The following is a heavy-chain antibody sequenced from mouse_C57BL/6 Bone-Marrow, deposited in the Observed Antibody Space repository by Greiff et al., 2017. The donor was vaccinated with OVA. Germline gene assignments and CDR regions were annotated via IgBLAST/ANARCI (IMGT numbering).Heavy chain of an antibody. J-gene: IGHJ4*01. CDR1: GYTFTGYW. CDR3: ERSGYYYCSSSLYYYAMDY. Sequence: VQLQQSGAELMKPGASVKLSCKATGYTFTGYWIEWVKQRPGHGLEWIGEILPGSGSTNYNEKFKGKATLTADTSSNTAYMQLSSLASKDSAIYYCERSGYYYCSSSLYYYAMDYWGQGTSVTVSS. CDR2: ILPGSGST. D-gene: IGHD1-1*01. V-gene: IGHV1-9*01.